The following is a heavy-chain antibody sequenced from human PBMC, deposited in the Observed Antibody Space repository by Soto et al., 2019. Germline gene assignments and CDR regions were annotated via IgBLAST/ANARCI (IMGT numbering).Heavy chain of an antibody. CDR1: GFTFSSYA. CDR3: AKDHESSSSWLSSHNWFDP. D-gene: IGHD6-13*01. CDR2: ISGSGGST. V-gene: IGHV3-23*01. J-gene: IGHJ5*02. Sequence: EVQLLESGGGLVQPGGSLRLSCAASGFTFSSYAMSWVRQAPGKGLEWVSAISGSGGSTYYADSVKGRFTISRDTSKNTLYLQMNSLRAEDTAVYYCAKDHESSSSWLSSHNWFDPWGQGTLVTASS.